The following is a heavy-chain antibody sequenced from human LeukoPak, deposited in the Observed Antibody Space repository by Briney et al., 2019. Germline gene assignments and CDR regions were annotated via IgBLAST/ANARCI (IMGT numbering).Heavy chain of an antibody. J-gene: IGHJ4*02. V-gene: IGHV3-66*01. CDR3: VRAGIRAASYYLDY. CDR2: IYSGGST. D-gene: IGHD6-13*01. CDR1: GFTVSSNY. Sequence: GGSLRLSCAASGFTVSSNYMSWVRQAPGKGLEWVSVIYSGGSTYHADSVKGRFTISRDNSKNTLYLQMNSLRDEDTAVYYCVRAGIRAASYYLDYWSQGTLVTVSS.